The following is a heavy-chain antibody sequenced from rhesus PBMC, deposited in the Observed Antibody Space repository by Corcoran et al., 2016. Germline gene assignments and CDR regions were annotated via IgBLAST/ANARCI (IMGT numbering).Heavy chain of an antibody. Sequence: EVQLVESGGGLVQPGGSLRLSCAASGFTFSSYGMHWVRQAPGKGLEWVSAINSGGGSTYHADSVKGRFNISIDKSKNTLSLQMNRLRADDTAVYYCARRYSGYSRHVDYWGQGVLVTVSS. CDR2: INSGGGST. V-gene: IGHV3S5*01. CDR1: GFTFSSYG. D-gene: IGHD5-24*01. CDR3: ARRYSGYSRHVDY. J-gene: IGHJ4*01.